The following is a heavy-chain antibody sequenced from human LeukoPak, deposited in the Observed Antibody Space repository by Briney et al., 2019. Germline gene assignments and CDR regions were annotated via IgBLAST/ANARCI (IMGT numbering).Heavy chain of an antibody. Sequence: SVKVSCKASGGTFSSYAISWVRQAPGQGLEWMGRIIPIFGTANYAQKFQGRVTITTDESTSTAYMELSSLRSEDTAVYYCARGKAYDFWSGSFDYWGQGTLVTVSS. D-gene: IGHD3-3*01. CDR2: IIPIFGTA. J-gene: IGHJ4*02. CDR3: ARGKAYDFWSGSFDY. V-gene: IGHV1-69*05. CDR1: GGTFSSYA.